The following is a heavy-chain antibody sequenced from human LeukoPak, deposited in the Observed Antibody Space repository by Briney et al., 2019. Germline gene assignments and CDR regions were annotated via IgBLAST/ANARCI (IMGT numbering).Heavy chain of an antibody. D-gene: IGHD6-19*01. CDR2: MYTSGNT. Sequence: SETLSLTCTVSGGSISSYYWSWIRQPAGKGLEWIGRMYTSGNTNYNPSLKSRVSMSVDTSKNQISLKLSSVTAADTAVYYCARVGSWYYFDYWGQGTLVTVSS. J-gene: IGHJ4*02. CDR3: ARVGSWYYFDY. CDR1: GGSISSYY. V-gene: IGHV4-4*07.